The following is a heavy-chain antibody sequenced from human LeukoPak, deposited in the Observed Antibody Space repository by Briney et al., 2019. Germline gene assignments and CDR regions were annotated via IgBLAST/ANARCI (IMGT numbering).Heavy chain of an antibody. CDR3: ARDRGITGTTFDSSWTFDY. CDR2: ISSSGSYI. Sequence: KTGGSLRLSCAASGFTFSSYSMNWVRQAPGKGLEWVSSISSSGSYIYYADSVKGRFTISRDNAKNSLYLQMNSLRAEDTAVYYCARDRGITGTTFDSSWTFDYWGQGTLVTVSS. J-gene: IGHJ4*02. CDR1: GFTFSSYS. D-gene: IGHD1-20*01. V-gene: IGHV3-21*01.